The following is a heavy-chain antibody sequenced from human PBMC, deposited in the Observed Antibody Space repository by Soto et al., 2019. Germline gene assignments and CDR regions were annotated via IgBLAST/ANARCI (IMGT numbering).Heavy chain of an antibody. J-gene: IGHJ4*02. CDR2: IYYSGST. V-gene: IGHV4-39*01. D-gene: IGHD5-12*01. CDR1: GGSISSSSYY. CDR3: ARGARRTNFDY. Sequence: SETLSLTCTVSGGSISSSSYYWGWIRQPPGKGLEWIGSIYYSGSTYYNPSLKSRVTISVDASKNQFSLKLSSVTAADTAVYYCARGARRTNFDYWGQGTLVTVSS.